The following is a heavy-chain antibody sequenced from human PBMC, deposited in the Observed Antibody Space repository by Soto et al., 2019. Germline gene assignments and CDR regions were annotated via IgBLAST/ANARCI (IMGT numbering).Heavy chain of an antibody. CDR3: AIPTYYYDSSGPTAY. J-gene: IGHJ4*02. CDR2: ISSSSSTI. Sequence: GGSLRLSFAASGFTFSTYSMNWVRQAPGKGLEWVSYISSSSSTIFYTDSVKGRFTVSRDNAKNSLYLQMNSLRAEDTAVYYCAIPTYYYDSSGPTAYWGQATLVTVSS. D-gene: IGHD3-22*01. V-gene: IGHV3-48*01. CDR1: GFTFSTYS.